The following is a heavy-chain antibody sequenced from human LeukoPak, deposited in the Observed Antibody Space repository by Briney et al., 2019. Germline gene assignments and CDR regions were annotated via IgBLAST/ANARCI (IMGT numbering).Heavy chain of an antibody. CDR3: ARERNGGWYWNGYYYYMDV. CDR1: GYTFTSYD. D-gene: IGHD6-19*01. J-gene: IGHJ6*03. Sequence: ASVKVSCKASGYTFTSYDINWVRQATGQGLEWMGWTNPNSGNTGYAQKFQGRVTMTRNTSISTAYMELSSLRSEDTAVYYCARERNGGWYWNGYYYYMDVWGKGTTVTVSS. V-gene: IGHV1-8*01. CDR2: TNPNSGNT.